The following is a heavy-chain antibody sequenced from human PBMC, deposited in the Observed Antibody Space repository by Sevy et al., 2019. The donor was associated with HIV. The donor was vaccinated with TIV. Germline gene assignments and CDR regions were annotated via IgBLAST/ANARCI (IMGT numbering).Heavy chain of an antibody. CDR1: EFRLSNYV. D-gene: IGHD3-22*01. CDR2: ISGSCGSS. Sequence: GGSLRLSCVASEFRLSNYVMNWVRQAPGKGLEWVSGISGSCGSSYYADSVKGRFTISRDNSKNTLYLQMNSLRAEDTAMYYCAKDLYFDNSLFDYWGQGILVTVSS. V-gene: IGHV3-23*01. CDR3: AKDLYFDNSLFDY. J-gene: IGHJ4*02.